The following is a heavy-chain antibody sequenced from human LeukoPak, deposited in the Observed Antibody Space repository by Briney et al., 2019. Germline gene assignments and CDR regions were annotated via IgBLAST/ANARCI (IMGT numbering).Heavy chain of an antibody. D-gene: IGHD6-13*01. CDR1: GYTFTSYY. Sequence: GASVKLSCKASGYTFTSYYMHWVRQAPGQGLEWMGWINPNSGGTNYAQKIEGRVTMTRDTSISTAYMELSRLRSDDTAVYYCARVGSVAAAGNGGVYWGQGTLVTVSS. J-gene: IGHJ4*02. CDR3: ARVGSVAAAGNGGVY. CDR2: INPNSGGT. V-gene: IGHV1-2*02.